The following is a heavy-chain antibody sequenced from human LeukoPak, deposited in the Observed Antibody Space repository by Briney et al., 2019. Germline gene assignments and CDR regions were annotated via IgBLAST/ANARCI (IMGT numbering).Heavy chain of an antibody. V-gene: IGHV1-2*02. CDR1: GYTFTGYY. Sequence: ASVKVSCKASGYTFTGYYMHWVRQAPGQGLEWMGWINPNSGGTNYAQKFQGRVTMTRDTSISTAYMELSRLRSDDTAVYYCARVMGVVVPAAFDYWGQGTLVTVSS. CDR2: INPNSGGT. D-gene: IGHD2-2*01. CDR3: ARVMGVVVPAAFDY. J-gene: IGHJ4*02.